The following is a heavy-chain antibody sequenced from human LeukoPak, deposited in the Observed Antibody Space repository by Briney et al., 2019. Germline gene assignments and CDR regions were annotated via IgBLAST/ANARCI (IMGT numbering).Heavy chain of an antibody. Sequence: GGSLRLSCAASGFTFSSYWMSWVRQAPGKGLEWVANIKQDGSEKYYVDSVKGRSTISRDNAKNSLYLQMNSLRAEDTAVYYCARDFDRYYYDSSNYPTFDYWGQGTLVTVSS. J-gene: IGHJ4*02. CDR2: IKQDGSEK. CDR3: ARDFDRYYYDSSNYPTFDY. CDR1: GFTFSSYW. V-gene: IGHV3-7*03. D-gene: IGHD3-22*01.